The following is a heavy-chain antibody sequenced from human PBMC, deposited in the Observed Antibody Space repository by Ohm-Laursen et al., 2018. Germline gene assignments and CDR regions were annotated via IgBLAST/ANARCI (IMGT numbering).Heavy chain of an antibody. D-gene: IGHD4-11*01. CDR3: AKDRGSNRGYFDY. J-gene: IGHJ4*02. CDR1: GFTFSNYA. V-gene: IGHV3-7*01. Sequence: SLRLSCAASGFTFSNYAMSWVRQAPGKGLEWVANIKQDGSEMYYVDSVKGRFTISRDNSKNTLYLQMNSLRAEDTAVYYCAKDRGSNRGYFDYWGQGTLVTVSS. CDR2: IKQDGSEM.